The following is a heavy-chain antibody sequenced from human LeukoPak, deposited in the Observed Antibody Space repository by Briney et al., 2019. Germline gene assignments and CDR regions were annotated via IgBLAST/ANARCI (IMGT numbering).Heavy chain of an antibody. CDR3: ASLPEYYGDVDY. D-gene: IGHD4-17*01. CDR2: INSDGSST. CDR1: GFTFSSYW. J-gene: IGHJ4*02. Sequence: GGSLRLSCAASGFTFSSYWMHWVRKAPGKGLVWVSRINSDGSSTSYADSVKGRFTISRDNAKNTLYLQMNSLRAEDTAVYYCASLPEYYGDVDYWGQGTLVTVSS. V-gene: IGHV3-74*01.